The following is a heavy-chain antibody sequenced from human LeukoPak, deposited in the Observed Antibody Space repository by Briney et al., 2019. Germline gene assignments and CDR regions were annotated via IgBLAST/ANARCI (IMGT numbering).Heavy chain of an antibody. CDR3: ARDDTGGGMDV. D-gene: IGHD2-8*02. J-gene: IGHJ6*02. CDR2: ISYDGSNK. CDR1: GFTFSSYA. V-gene: IGHV3-30-3*01. Sequence: GGSLRLSCAASGFTFSSYAMHWVRQAPGKGLEWVAVISYDGSNKYYADSVKGRFTISRDNSKNTLYLQMNSLRAEDTAVYYCARDDTGGGMDVWGQGTTVTVSS.